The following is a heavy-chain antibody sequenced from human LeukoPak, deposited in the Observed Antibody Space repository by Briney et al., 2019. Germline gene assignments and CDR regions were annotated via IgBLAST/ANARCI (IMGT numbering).Heavy chain of an antibody. V-gene: IGHV3-21*01. CDR2: ISSSSSYI. J-gene: IGHJ4*02. Sequence: GGSLRLSCAASGFTLSSYSMNWVRQAPGKGLEWVSSISSSSSYIYYADSVKGRFTISRDNAKNSLYLQMNSLRAEDTAVYYCARDCSGGSCSDYWGQGTLVTVSS. CDR3: ARDCSGGSCSDY. D-gene: IGHD2-15*01. CDR1: GFTLSSYS.